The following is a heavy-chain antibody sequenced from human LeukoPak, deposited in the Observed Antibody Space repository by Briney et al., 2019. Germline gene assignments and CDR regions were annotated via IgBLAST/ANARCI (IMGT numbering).Heavy chain of an antibody. CDR1: GFTFDDYA. Sequence: GRSLRLSCAASGFTFDDYAVHWVRQAPGKGLEWVSGISWNSGSIGYADSVKGRFTISRDNAKNSLYLQMNSLRAEDTALYYCAKDPYRSSREGVTFDYWGQGTLVTVSS. V-gene: IGHV3-9*01. J-gene: IGHJ4*02. CDR2: ISWNSGSI. D-gene: IGHD6-6*01. CDR3: AKDPYRSSREGVTFDY.